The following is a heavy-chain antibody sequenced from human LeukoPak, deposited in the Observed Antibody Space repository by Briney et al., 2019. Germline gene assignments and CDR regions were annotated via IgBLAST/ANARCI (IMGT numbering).Heavy chain of an antibody. Sequence: GESLQISCKGSGYSFTSYWIGWVRQMPGKGLEWMGIIYPGDSDTRYSPSFQGQVTISADKSISTAYLQWSSLKASDTAMYYCARHGLGYGDQGREFDYWGQGTLVTVSS. D-gene: IGHD4-17*01. CDR1: GYSFTSYW. CDR3: ARHGLGYGDQGREFDY. V-gene: IGHV5-51*01. J-gene: IGHJ4*02. CDR2: IYPGDSDT.